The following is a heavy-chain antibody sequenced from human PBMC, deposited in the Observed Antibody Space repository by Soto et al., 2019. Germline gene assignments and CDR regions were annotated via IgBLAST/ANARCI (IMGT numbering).Heavy chain of an antibody. D-gene: IGHD6-13*01. CDR2: IIPIFGTA. Sequence: SVKVSCKASGGTFSSYAISWVRQAPGQGLEWMGGIIPIFGTANYAQKFQGRVTITADESTSTAYMEPSSLRSEDTAVYYCAREGIAAATFDYWGQGTLVTVS. V-gene: IGHV1-69*13. CDR3: AREGIAAATFDY. CDR1: GGTFSSYA. J-gene: IGHJ4*02.